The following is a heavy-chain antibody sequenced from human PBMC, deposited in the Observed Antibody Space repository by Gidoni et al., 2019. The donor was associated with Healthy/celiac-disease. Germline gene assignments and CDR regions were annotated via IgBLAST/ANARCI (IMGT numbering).Heavy chain of an antibody. V-gene: IGHV4-59*01. CDR1: GGSISSYY. J-gene: IGHJ5*02. CDR2: IYYSGST. D-gene: IGHD3-22*01. Sequence: QVQLQESGPGLVKPSETLSLTCTVSGGSISSYYWSWIRQPPGKGLEWIGYIYYSGSTNYNPSLKSRVTISVDTSKNQFSLKLSSVTAADTAVYYCARAHYYDFNWFDPWGQGTLVTVSS. CDR3: ARAHYYDFNWFDP.